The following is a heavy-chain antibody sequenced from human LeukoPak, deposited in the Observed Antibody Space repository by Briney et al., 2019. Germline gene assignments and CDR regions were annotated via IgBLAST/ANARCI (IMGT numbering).Heavy chain of an antibody. Sequence: GASVKVSCKASGYTFTSYGISWVRQAPGQGLEWMGWISAYNGNTNYAQKLQGRVTMTTDTSTSTAYMELRSLRSDDTAVYYCARIRKPYGSGIDYFDYWGQGTLVTVSS. J-gene: IGHJ4*02. CDR2: ISAYNGNT. V-gene: IGHV1-18*01. CDR3: ARIRKPYGSGIDYFDY. D-gene: IGHD3-10*01. CDR1: GYTFTSYG.